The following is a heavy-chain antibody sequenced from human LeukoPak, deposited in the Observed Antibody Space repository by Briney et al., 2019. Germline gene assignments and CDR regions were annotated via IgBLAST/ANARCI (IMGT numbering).Heavy chain of an antibody. CDR1: GGSISGLY. CDR2: IYTGGGT. D-gene: IGHD1-26*01. CDR3: ARDVGFTKD. Sequence: SETLSLTCTVSGGSISGLYWSWIRQPAGKGLEWIGRIYTGGGTNYNPSLKSRVSMSVDTSKNQLSLKLNSVTAADTAVYFCARDVGFTKDWGQGTLVTVS. V-gene: IGHV4-4*07. J-gene: IGHJ4*02.